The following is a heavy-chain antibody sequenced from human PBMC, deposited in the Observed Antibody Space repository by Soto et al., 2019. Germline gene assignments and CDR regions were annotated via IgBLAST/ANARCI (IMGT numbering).Heavy chain of an antibody. CDR3: ARSRIFGVVIIRGGSYYYGMDV. V-gene: IGHV1-69*13. Sequence: GASVKVSCKASGGTFSSYAISWARQAPGQGLEWMGGIIPIFGTANYAQKFQGRVTITADESTSTAYMELSSLRSEDTAVYYCARSRIFGVVIIRGGSYYYGMDVWGQGTTVTVSS. J-gene: IGHJ6*02. D-gene: IGHD3-3*01. CDR1: GGTFSSYA. CDR2: IIPIFGTA.